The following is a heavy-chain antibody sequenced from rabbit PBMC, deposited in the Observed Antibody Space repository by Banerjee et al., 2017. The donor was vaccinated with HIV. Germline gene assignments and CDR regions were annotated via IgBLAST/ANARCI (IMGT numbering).Heavy chain of an antibody. Sequence: QEQLEESGGDLVKPEGSLTLTCTASGFSLSNKYVMCWVRQAPGKGLEWIACIDAGSNGNTYYANWAKGRFTISKTSSTTVTLQMTSLTAADTATYFCVRSADFGGSYYTGYFNVWGPGTLVTVS. V-gene: IGHV1S45*01. CDR1: GFSLSNKYV. J-gene: IGHJ4*01. CDR3: VRSADFGGSYYTGYFNV. CDR2: IDAGSNGNT. D-gene: IGHD8-1*01.